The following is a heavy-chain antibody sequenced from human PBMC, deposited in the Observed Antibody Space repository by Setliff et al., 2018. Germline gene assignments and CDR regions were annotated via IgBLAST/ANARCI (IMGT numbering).Heavy chain of an antibody. Sequence: ASETLSLTCTVSADSITSHYWSWIRQPPGKGLEWIGEINQSGSTNYNPSLETRVSISVDTSKNQFSLKVRSVVAADTAVYYCARGVSGVSWTPRYWGRGTLVTVSS. CDR3: ARGVSGVSWTPRY. V-gene: IGHV4-59*08. J-gene: IGHJ4*02. CDR2: INQSGST. D-gene: IGHD6-25*01. CDR1: ADSITSHY.